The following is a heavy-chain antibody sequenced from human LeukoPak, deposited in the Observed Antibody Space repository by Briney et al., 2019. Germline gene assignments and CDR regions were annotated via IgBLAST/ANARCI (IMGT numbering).Heavy chain of an antibody. V-gene: IGHV3-23*01. CDR1: GFTFSSYT. J-gene: IGHJ4*02. D-gene: IGHD3-16*01. Sequence: GGSLRLSCAASGFTFSSYTMSWVRQSPGKGLEWVSAISGSGFETSYADSVKGRFTISRDNSNDTLYLQMNSLGADDTAIYYCAKDRDVYSAFDSWGQGTLVTVSS. CDR3: AKDRDVYSAFDS. CDR2: ISGSGFET.